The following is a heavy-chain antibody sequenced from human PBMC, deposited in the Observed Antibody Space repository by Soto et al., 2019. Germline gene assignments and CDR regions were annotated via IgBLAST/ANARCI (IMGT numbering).Heavy chain of an antibody. CDR3: ARGRGWRDY. CDR2: MDPKSGNT. V-gene: IGHV1-8*01. Sequence: QVQLVQSGAEVKKPGASVKVSCKASGYTFTNCDINWVRQAPGQGLEWMGWMDPKSGNTDYAQKFQGGVTITRNASISTAYLEVSSLSSEDTAVFFCARGRGWRDYWGQGTLVTVSS. J-gene: IGHJ4*02. CDR1: GYTFTNCD. D-gene: IGHD2-15*01.